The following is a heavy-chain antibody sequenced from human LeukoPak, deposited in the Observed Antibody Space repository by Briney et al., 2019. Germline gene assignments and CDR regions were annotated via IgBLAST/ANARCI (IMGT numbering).Heavy chain of an antibody. Sequence: GESLKISCKASGYGFTNYWIAWVRQMPGKGLEWMGIIYPGDSDTRYGPSFQGQVTISADRSISTAYLQWSSLKASDTAMYYCARHDYGEPNWFGPWGQGTLVTVSS. J-gene: IGHJ5*02. V-gene: IGHV5-51*01. CDR2: IYPGDSDT. CDR3: ARHDYGEPNWFGP. D-gene: IGHD4-17*01. CDR1: GYGFTNYW.